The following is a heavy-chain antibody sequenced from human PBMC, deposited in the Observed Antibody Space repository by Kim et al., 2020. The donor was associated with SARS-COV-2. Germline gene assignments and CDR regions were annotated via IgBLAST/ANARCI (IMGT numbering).Heavy chain of an antibody. Sequence: SETLSLTCTVSGGSTSSYYWSWIRQPPGKGLEWIGYIYYSGRTNYNPSLKSRVTISVDTSKNQYSLKLSSVTAADTAVYYCARRLPYDSSGYYQYYFDYCGQGTRVTVSS. CDR2: IYYSGRT. D-gene: IGHD3-22*01. CDR1: GGSTSSYY. J-gene: IGHJ4*02. V-gene: IGHV4-59*08. CDR3: ARRLPYDSSGYYQYYFDY.